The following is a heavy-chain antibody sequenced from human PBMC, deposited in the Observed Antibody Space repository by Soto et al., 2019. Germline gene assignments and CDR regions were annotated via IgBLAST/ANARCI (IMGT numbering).Heavy chain of an antibody. D-gene: IGHD2-2*01. CDR1: GDSVSSNSAA. V-gene: IGHV6-1*01. Sequence: PSQTLSLTCAISGDSVSSNSAAWNWIRQSPSRGLEWLGRTYYRSKWYNDYAVSVKSRITINPDTSKNQFSLQLNSVTPEDTAVYYCARGRYCSSTSCYWSAFDIWGQGTMVTVSS. CDR3: ARGRYCSSTSCYWSAFDI. J-gene: IGHJ3*02. CDR2: TYYRSKWYN.